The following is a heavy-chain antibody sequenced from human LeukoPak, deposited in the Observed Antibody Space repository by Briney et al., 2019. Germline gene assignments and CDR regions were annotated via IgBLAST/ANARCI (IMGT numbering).Heavy chain of an antibody. J-gene: IGHJ4*02. V-gene: IGHV3-23*01. CDR3: AKGNGKAATGNVVDY. CDR2: ISGSGGTT. Sequence: HPGGSLRLSCAASGFIFSSYAMSWVRQAPGKGLEWVSVISGSGGTTYYADSVKGRFTISRDNSKSTLYLQMNSLRAEDTAVYYCAKGNGKAATGNVVDYWGQGTLVTVSS. D-gene: IGHD6-13*01. CDR1: GFIFSSYA.